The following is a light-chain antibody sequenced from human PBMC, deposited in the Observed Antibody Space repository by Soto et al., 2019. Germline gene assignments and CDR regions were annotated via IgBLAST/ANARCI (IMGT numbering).Light chain of an antibody. CDR3: AAWDDSLNDVV. V-gene: IGLV1-44*01. Sequence: QSVLTQPPSASGTPGQRVTISCSGSSSNIGSNTVNWYQQLPGTAPKLLIYNNYQRPSGVPDRFSGSKSGTSASLAISGLQSEDEADYYCAAWDDSLNDVVFGGGTQLTVL. CDR2: NNY. J-gene: IGLJ7*01. CDR1: SSNIGSNT.